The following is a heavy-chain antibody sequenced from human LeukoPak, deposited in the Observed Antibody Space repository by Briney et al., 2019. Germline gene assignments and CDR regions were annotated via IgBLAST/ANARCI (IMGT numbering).Heavy chain of an antibody. CDR1: GLTFSSYE. D-gene: IGHD3-22*01. V-gene: IGHV3-48*03. J-gene: IGHJ3*02. Sequence: GGSLRLSCAASGLTFSSYEMNWVRQAPGKGLEWVSYIRSSGSRIYYADSVKGRFIISRDNAKKSLYLQMHSLRAEDTAVYYCARDSHKFDSSGYYPDAFDIWGQGTMVTVSS. CDR3: ARDSHKFDSSGYYPDAFDI. CDR2: IRSSGSRI.